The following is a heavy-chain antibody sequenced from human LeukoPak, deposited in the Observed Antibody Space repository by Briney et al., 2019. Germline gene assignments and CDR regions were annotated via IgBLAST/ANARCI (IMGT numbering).Heavy chain of an antibody. Sequence: ASVKLSCTPSRHTFSGYYFHWVREAPGHGLEWMGIINPNGGSTTYSRKFQDRIILTRDTSTYTIHMDLSNLGSENTAIYYCATGEAATTTGYFDYWGQGALVTVSS. D-gene: IGHD4-17*01. J-gene: IGHJ4*02. CDR2: INPNGGST. CDR3: ATGEAATTTGYFDY. V-gene: IGHV1-46*01. CDR1: RHTFSGYY.